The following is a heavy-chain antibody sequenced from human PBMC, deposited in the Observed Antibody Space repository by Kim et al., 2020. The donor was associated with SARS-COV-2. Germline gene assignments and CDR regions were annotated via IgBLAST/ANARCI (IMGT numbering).Heavy chain of an antibody. Sequence: VKGRFTISRDNSKHTLYLQMNSLRAEDTAVYYCARDRKWIQLWVTDAFEIWGQGTMVTVSS. D-gene: IGHD5-18*01. V-gene: IGHV3-30*07. CDR3: ARDRKWIQLWVTDAFEI. J-gene: IGHJ3*02.